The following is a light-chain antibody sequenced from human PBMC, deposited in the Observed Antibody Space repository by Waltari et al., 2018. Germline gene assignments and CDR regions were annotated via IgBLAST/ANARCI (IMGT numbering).Light chain of an antibody. Sequence: DIQMTQSPSSLSASVGDRLTITCRASQAIGNYLAWFQQQPGKAPRSLIYAAFNLQLGVPSRFSGSGSQTEFTLTINGLQPEDFATYYCQQYYSYPLTFGGGTKVDIK. CDR3: QQYYSYPLT. CDR1: QAIGNY. CDR2: AAF. V-gene: IGKV1-16*01. J-gene: IGKJ4*01.